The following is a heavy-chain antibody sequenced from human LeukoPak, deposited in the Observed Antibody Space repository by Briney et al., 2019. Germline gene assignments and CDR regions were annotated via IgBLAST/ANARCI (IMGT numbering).Heavy chain of an antibody. CDR3: ARGFYDFWSGVSSSPFDY. V-gene: IGHV1-2*02. CDR2: INPNSGGT. Sequence: GASVKVSCKASGYTFTGYYMHWVRQAPGQGLEWMGWINPNSGGTNYAQKFQGRVTMTRDTSISTAYMELSRLRSDDTAVYYCARGFYDFWSGVSSSPFDYWGQGTLVTVSS. CDR1: GYTFTGYY. D-gene: IGHD3-3*01. J-gene: IGHJ4*02.